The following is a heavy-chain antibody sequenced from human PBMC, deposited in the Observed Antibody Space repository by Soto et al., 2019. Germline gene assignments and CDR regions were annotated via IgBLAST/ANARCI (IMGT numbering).Heavy chain of an antibody. V-gene: IGHV1-18*01. Sequence: QVQLVQSGTEVKKPGASVKVSCKASGYTFNSYGISWVRQAPGQGLEWMGWISPYDDNTNYAQNLQGRDTMTTDTSTMTAYRELRCLTSDDTAGDYCARGGYYESSGSRIYQYFGIDAWGPGPTVTVS. D-gene: IGHD3-22*01. CDR1: GYTFNSYG. CDR2: ISPYDDNT. J-gene: IGHJ6*02. CDR3: ARGGYYESSGSRIYQYFGIDA.